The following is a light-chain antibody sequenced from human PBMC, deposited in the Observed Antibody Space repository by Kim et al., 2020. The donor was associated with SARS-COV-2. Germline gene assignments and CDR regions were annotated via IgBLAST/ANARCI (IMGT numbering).Light chain of an antibody. Sequence: DIQMTQSPSSLSASVGDRVTITCRASQSISSYLNWYQQKPGKAPKLLIYAASSLQSWVPSRFSDSGSGTDFTLTISSLQPEDFATYYCQKSYSTPPTFGKGTRLEIK. CDR2: AAS. J-gene: IGKJ5*01. CDR1: QSISSY. V-gene: IGKV1-39*01. CDR3: QKSYSTPPT.